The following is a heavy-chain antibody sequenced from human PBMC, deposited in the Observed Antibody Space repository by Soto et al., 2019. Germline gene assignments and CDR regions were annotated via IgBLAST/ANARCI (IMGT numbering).Heavy chain of an antibody. CDR1: GFIFSKYS. CDR2: ISSNSVTI. D-gene: IGHD1-26*01. Sequence: PGGSLKLSSVASGFIFSKYSMNWVSQAPGKGLEWLSYISSNSVTIYYADSVRGRFTIFRDNAKNSLYLQMNSLRDEDTAVYYCAREDILGTRSFDYWGQGALVTVSS. V-gene: IGHV3-48*02. CDR3: AREDILGTRSFDY. J-gene: IGHJ4*02.